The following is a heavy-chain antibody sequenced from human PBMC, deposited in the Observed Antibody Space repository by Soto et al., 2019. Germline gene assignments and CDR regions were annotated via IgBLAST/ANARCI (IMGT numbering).Heavy chain of an antibody. Sequence: SDTLSLTCAVYGGSFSGYYWSWIRQPPGKGLEWIGEINHSGSTNYNPSLKSRVTISVDTSKNQFSLKLGSVTAADTAVYYCAAVRGVIYWGQRTLVTVSS. D-gene: IGHD3-10*01. CDR2: INHSGST. CDR3: AAVRGVIY. CDR1: GGSFSGYY. J-gene: IGHJ4*02. V-gene: IGHV4-34*01.